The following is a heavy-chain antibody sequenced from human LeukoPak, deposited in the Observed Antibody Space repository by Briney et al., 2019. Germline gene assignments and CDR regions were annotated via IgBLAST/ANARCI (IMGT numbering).Heavy chain of an antibody. CDR3: ARDYRSGYDTYYYYNGMDV. V-gene: IGHV6-1*01. CDR2: TYYRSKWYN. CDR1: GDSVSSNSAA. J-gene: IGHJ6*04. Sequence: SQTLSLTCAISGDSVSSNSAAWNWIRQSPSRGLEWLGRTYYRSKWYNDYAVSVKSRITINPDTSKKQFSLQLNSVTPEDTAVYYCARDYRSGYDTYYYYNGMDVWGKGTTVTVSS. D-gene: IGHD5-12*01.